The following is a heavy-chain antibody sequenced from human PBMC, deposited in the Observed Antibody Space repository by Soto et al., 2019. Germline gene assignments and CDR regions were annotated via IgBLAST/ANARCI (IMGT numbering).Heavy chain of an antibody. Sequence: QVQLVESGGGVVQPGRSLRLTCAAPGFTFSSYGMHWVRQAPGKGLEWVAVIWYDGSNKYYADSVKGRFTISRDNSKNTLYLQMNSLRAEDTAVYYCARDNIVVLPAAPIGWFDPCGQGTLVTVSS. D-gene: IGHD2-2*01. CDR1: GFTFSSYG. CDR3: ARDNIVVLPAAPIGWFDP. CDR2: IWYDGSNK. J-gene: IGHJ5*02. V-gene: IGHV3-33*01.